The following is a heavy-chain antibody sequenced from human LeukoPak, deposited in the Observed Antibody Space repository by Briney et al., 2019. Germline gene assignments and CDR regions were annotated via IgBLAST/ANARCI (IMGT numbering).Heavy chain of an antibody. CDR3: ARDRGYSSSLRSGLDY. J-gene: IGHJ4*02. CDR1: GGSISSSSYY. D-gene: IGHD6-13*01. CDR2: IYYSGST. V-gene: IGHV4-39*02. Sequence: SETLSLTCTVSGGSISSSSYYWGWIRQPPGKGLEWIGSIYYSGSTYYNPSLKSRVTISVDTSKNQFSLKLSSVTAADTAVYYCARDRGYSSSLRSGLDYWGQGTLVTVSS.